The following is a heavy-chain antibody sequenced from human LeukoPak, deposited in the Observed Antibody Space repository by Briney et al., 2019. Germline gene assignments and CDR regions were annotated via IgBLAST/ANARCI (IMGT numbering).Heavy chain of an antibody. V-gene: IGHV3-23*01. J-gene: IGHJ4*02. CDR1: GFTFSSYS. Sequence: PGGSLRLSCAASGFTFSSYSMNWVRQAPGKGLEWVSTINNSGGSTYYADSVKGRFTISRVNSKNTLYLQMNSLRAEDTAVYYCAKRAVVDRYYFDYWGQGTLVTVSS. CDR3: AKRAVVDRYYFDY. D-gene: IGHD3-22*01. CDR2: INNSGGST.